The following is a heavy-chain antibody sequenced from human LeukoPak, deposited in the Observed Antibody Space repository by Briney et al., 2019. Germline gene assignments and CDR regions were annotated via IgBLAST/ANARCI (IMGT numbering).Heavy chain of an antibody. CDR2: THSTAET. D-gene: IGHD3-3*01. CDR1: ADSISNHY. J-gene: IGHJ6*03. V-gene: IGHV4-59*08. Sequence: SETLSLTCTVSADSISNHYWSWIRQPPGQGLEWVAYTHSTAETNYNPSLKSRVIISTDTSKNQISLKMRSVTAADTAIYYCARHAISTTFGVNSYHMDVWGKGITVTVSS. CDR3: ARHAISTTFGVNSYHMDV.